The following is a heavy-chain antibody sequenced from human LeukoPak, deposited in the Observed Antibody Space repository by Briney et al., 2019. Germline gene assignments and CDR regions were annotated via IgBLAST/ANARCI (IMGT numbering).Heavy chain of an antibody. CDR2: ISGSGGST. V-gene: IGHV3-23*01. CDR3: AKVSTRYSGSYPDAFDI. CDR1: GFTFSSYA. D-gene: IGHD1-26*01. Sequence: GGSLRLSCAASGFTFSSYAMSWVRQAPGKGLEWVSVISGSGGSTHYADPVKGRLTISRDNSKNTLYLQMNSLRAEDTAVYYCAKVSTRYSGSYPDAFDIWGQGTMVTVSS. J-gene: IGHJ3*02.